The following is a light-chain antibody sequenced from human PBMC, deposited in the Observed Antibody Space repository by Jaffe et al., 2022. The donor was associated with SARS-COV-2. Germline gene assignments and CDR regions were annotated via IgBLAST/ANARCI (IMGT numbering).Light chain of an antibody. J-gene: IGKJ1*01. Sequence: DIQMTQSPSTLSASVGDRVTITCRASQSISSWLAWYQQKPGKAPNLLIYLASSLQGGVPSRFSGSGSGTEFTLTISSLQPDDFATYHCQQYSSYPWTFGQGTKVEI. CDR1: QSISSW. V-gene: IGKV1-5*03. CDR2: LAS. CDR3: QQYSSYPWT.